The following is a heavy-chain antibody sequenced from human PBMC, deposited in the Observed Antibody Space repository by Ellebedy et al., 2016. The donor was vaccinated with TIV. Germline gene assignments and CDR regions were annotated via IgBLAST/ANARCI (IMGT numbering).Heavy chain of an antibody. J-gene: IGHJ3*02. Sequence: SETLSLXCTVSGASISTGSYYWSWIRQPAGKGLEWIGRNYTGGSTNYNPSLKSRVTMSVDTSKNQFSLQLSSVTAADTAVYYCARDREGWNDAFDIWGQGTMVTVSS. CDR1: GASISTGSYY. D-gene: IGHD1-1*01. CDR2: NYTGGST. V-gene: IGHV4-61*02. CDR3: ARDREGWNDAFDI.